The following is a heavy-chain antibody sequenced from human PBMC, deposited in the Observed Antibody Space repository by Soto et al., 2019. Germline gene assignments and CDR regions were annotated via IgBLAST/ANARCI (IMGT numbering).Heavy chain of an antibody. V-gene: IGHV3-11*01. D-gene: IGHD6-6*01. Sequence: PGGSLRLSCAASGFAFRSYYMTWIRQTPGKGLEWISTITSSGGSTYYAASVKGRVTISRDKANNSLYLQMTGLRAEDTAPYYCARDKYTNSVNYFDLWGQGTLFTVSS. CDR1: GFAFRSYY. J-gene: IGHJ5*02. CDR2: ITSSGGST. CDR3: ARDKYTNSVNYFDL.